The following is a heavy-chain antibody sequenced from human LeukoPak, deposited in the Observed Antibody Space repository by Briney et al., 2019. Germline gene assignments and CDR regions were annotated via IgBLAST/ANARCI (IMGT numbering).Heavy chain of an antibody. J-gene: IGHJ3*02. V-gene: IGHV4-39*01. CDR2: IYYSGST. Sequence: KPSETLSLTCTVSGGSISSSSYYWGWIRQPPGKGLEWIGSIYYSGSTYYNPSLKSRVTISVDTSKNQFSLKLSSVTAADTAVYYCASQYYDFWSGGNAFDIWGQGTMVTVSS. D-gene: IGHD3-3*01. CDR1: GGSISSSSYY. CDR3: ASQYYDFWSGGNAFDI.